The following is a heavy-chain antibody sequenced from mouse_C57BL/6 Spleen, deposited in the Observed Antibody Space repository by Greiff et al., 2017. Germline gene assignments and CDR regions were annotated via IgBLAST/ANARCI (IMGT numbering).Heavy chain of an antibody. J-gene: IGHJ3*01. D-gene: IGHD2-5*01. Sequence: EVHLVESGGGLVKPGGSLKLSCAASGFTFSDYGMHWVRQAPEKGLEWVAYISSGSSTIYYADTVKGRFTISRDNAKNTLFLQMTSLRSEDTAMYYCARPLYSNFFAYWGQGTLVTVSA. CDR2: ISSGSSTI. CDR3: ARPLYSNFFAY. V-gene: IGHV5-17*01. CDR1: GFTFSDYG.